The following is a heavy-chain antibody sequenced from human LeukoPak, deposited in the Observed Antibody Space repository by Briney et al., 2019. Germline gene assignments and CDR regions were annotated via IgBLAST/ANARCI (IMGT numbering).Heavy chain of an antibody. CDR2: IKEDGTEK. CDR1: GFTFSDFW. J-gene: IGHJ4*02. CDR3: VRESRPGGAMGLYHNLDY. Sequence: GGSLRLSCAGSGFTFSDFWMTWVRQTPGKGLEWVANIKEDGTEKNLVDSVKGRFTISRDNTKNLLFLEMNNLRGDNTAIYYCVRESRPGGAMGLYHNLDYWGQGTLVAVSS. D-gene: IGHD1-1*01. V-gene: IGHV3-7*01.